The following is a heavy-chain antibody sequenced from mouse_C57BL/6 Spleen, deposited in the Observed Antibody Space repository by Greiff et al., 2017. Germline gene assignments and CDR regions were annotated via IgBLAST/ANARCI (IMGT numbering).Heavy chain of an antibody. CDR1: GYTFTSYW. CDR3: ARSLVTTVVADYAMDY. V-gene: IGHV1-7*01. J-gene: IGHJ4*01. CDR2: INPSSGYT. Sequence: QVHVKQSGAELAKPGASVKLSCKASGYTFTSYWMHWVKQRPGQGLEWIGYINPSSGYTKYNQKFKDKATLTADKSSSTAYMQLSSLTSEDAAVYYCARSLVTTVVADYAMDYWGQGTSVTVSS. D-gene: IGHD1-1*01.